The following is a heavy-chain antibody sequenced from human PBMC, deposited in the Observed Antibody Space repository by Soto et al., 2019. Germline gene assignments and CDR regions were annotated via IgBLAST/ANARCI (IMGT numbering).Heavy chain of an antibody. V-gene: IGHV3-23*01. CDR3: AKDGTRKKVAHNDY. CDR1: GFTFSSYA. J-gene: IGHJ4*02. D-gene: IGHD5-12*01. CDR2: ISGSGGST. Sequence: PGGSLRLSCAASGFTFSSYAMSWVRQAPGKGLEWVSAISGSGGSTYYADSVKGRFTISRDNSKNTLYLQMNSLRAEDTAVYHCAKDGTRKKVAHNDYWGQGTLVNVPQ.